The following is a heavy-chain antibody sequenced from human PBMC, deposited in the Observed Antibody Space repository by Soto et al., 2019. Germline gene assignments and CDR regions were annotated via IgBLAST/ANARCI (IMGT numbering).Heavy chain of an antibody. V-gene: IGHV4-59*01. CDR2: MYNTGST. D-gene: IGHD2-21*02. CDR3: ARDLWGYCGTDCYPLDV. CDR1: GGSISGYY. Sequence: QVQLQESGPGLVKPSETLSLTCTVSGGSISGYYWSWIRQPPGKGLEWIGYMYNTGSTVYNPSFTGSVNISVHTPTCPCALRLTSVTAPDTAVYYCARDLWGYCGTDCYPLDVWGQGTTVTVSS. J-gene: IGHJ6*02.